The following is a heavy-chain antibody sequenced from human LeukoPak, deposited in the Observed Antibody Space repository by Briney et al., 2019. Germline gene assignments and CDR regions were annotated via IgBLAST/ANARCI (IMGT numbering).Heavy chain of an antibody. CDR3: ATLSVTDAFDI. CDR2: INVYNGNT. Sequence: ASVKVSCKASGYTFTSYGISWVRQAPGQGLEWMGRINVYNGNTNYAQKFQGRVTMTTDTSTSTAYMELRSLRSDDTAVYYCATLSVTDAFDIWGQGTMVTVSS. CDR1: GYTFTSYG. V-gene: IGHV1-18*01. D-gene: IGHD2-21*02. J-gene: IGHJ3*02.